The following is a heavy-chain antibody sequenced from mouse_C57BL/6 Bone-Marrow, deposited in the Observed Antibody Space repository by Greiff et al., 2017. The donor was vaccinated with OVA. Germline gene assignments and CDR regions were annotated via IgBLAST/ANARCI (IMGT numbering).Heavy chain of an antibody. J-gene: IGHJ2*01. V-gene: IGHV1-76*01. CDR3: ARDDGYFFEY. Sequence: VQLQQSGAEVVRPGASVKLSCKASGYTFTDHYINWVKQRPGQGLEWIARIYPGSGNTYYNERFKGKATLTAEKSSNTAYMQLSSLTSEDSAVYFCARDDGYFFEYWGQGTAPTVSS. D-gene: IGHD2-3*01. CDR1: GYTFTDHY. CDR2: IYPGSGNT.